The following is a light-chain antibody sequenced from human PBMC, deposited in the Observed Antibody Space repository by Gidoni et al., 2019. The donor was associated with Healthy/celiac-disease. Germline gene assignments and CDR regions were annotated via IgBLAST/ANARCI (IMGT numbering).Light chain of an antibody. CDR3: SSYTSSSTLHVV. V-gene: IGLV2-14*01. Sequence: QSALTQPPSVSGSPGPSLPISCTGTSSDVGGYNYVSWYQQHPGKAPKLMIYDVSNRPSGVSNRFSGSKSGNTASRTISGLQAEDEADYYCSSYTSSSTLHVVFGGGTKLTVL. J-gene: IGLJ2*01. CDR2: DVS. CDR1: SSDVGGYNY.